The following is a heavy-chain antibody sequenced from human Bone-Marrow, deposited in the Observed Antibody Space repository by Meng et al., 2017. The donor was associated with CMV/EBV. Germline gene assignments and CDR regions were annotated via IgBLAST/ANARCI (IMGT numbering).Heavy chain of an antibody. CDR3: AKVPQYYDFWSGYST. Sequence: GGSLRLSCAASGFTFSSYSMNWVRQAPGKGLEWVSAISGSGGSTYYADSVKGRFTISRDNSKNTLYLQMNSLRAEDTAVYYCAKVPQYYDFWSGYSTWGQGTLVTVSS. V-gene: IGHV3-23*01. D-gene: IGHD3-3*01. CDR2: ISGSGGST. CDR1: GFTFSSYS. J-gene: IGHJ5*02.